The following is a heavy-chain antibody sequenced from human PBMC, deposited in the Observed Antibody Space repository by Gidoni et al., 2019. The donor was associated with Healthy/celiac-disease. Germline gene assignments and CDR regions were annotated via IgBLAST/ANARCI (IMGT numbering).Heavy chain of an antibody. Sequence: QVQLQQSGPGLVKPSQTLSLTCAIPGDSVSSNSAAWNWIRQSPSRGLEWLGRTYYRSKWYNDYAVSVKSRITINPDTSKNQFSLQLNSVTPEDTAVYYCARGEGVLVDYSSSWLFDYWGQGTLVTVSS. V-gene: IGHV6-1*01. CDR3: ARGEGVLVDYSSSWLFDY. CDR2: TYYRSKWYN. D-gene: IGHD6-13*01. J-gene: IGHJ4*02. CDR1: GDSVSSNSAA.